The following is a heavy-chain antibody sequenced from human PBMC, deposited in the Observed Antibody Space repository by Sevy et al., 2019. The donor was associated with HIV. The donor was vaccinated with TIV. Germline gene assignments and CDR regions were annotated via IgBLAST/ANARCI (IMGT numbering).Heavy chain of an antibody. Sequence: GKSLKISCKGSGYSFTSYWIGWVRQMPGKGLEWMGIIYPGDSDTRYSPSFQGQVTISADKSISSAYLQWSSLKASDTAMYYCARPLYYYDSSGYFEYYFDYWGQGTLVTVSS. V-gene: IGHV5-51*01. CDR3: ARPLYYYDSSGYFEYYFDY. CDR1: GYSFTSYW. D-gene: IGHD3-22*01. CDR2: IYPGDSDT. J-gene: IGHJ4*02.